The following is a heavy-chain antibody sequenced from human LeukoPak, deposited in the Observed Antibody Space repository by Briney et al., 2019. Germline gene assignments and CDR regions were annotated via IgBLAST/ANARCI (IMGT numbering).Heavy chain of an antibody. J-gene: IGHJ4*02. Sequence: PSETLSLTCTVSGGSISSGGYYGSWIRQYPGKGLEWIGYIYYSGSTYYNPSLKSRVTISVDTSKNQFSLKLSSVTAADTAVYYCARDRTGSSYDFDYWGQGTLVTVSS. CDR1: GGSISSGGYY. CDR2: IYYSGST. CDR3: ARDRTGSSYDFDY. V-gene: IGHV4-31*03. D-gene: IGHD6-13*01.